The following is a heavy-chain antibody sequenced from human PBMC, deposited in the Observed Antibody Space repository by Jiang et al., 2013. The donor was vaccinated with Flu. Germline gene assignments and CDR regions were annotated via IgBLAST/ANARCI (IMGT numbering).Heavy chain of an antibody. J-gene: IGHJ4*02. CDR1: GGSISSGSYY. CDR3: AREYGSGSYLGRGRTD. Sequence: GPGLVKPSQTLSLTCTVSGGSISSGSYYWSWIRQPAGKGLEWIGRIYTSGSTNYNPSLKSRVTISVDTSKNQFSLKLSSVTAADTAVYYCAREYGSGSYLGRGRTDWGQGTLVTVSS. V-gene: IGHV4-61*02. D-gene: IGHD3-10*01. CDR2: IYTSGST.